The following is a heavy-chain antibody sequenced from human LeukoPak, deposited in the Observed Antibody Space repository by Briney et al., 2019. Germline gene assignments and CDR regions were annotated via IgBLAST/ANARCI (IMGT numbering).Heavy chain of an antibody. J-gene: IGHJ4*02. CDR1: GGSISSDY. CDR2: IYYSGST. Sequence: SETLSLTCTVSGGSISSDYWSWIRQPPGKGLEWIGYIYYSGSTNYNPSLKSRVTISVDASKNQFSLKLSSVTAADTAVYYCAGEYYDSSGFFHFWGQGTLVTVSS. CDR3: AGEYYDSSGFFHF. V-gene: IGHV4-59*01. D-gene: IGHD3-22*01.